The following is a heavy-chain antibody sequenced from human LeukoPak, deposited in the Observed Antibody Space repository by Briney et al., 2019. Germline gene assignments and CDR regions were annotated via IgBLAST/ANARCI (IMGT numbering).Heavy chain of an antibody. CDR1: GGSISSYY. Sequence: SETLSLTCTVSGGSISSYYWSWIRQPAGKGLEWIGRIYTSGSTNYNPSLKSRVTISVDTSKNQFSLKLSSVTAADTAVYYCARDMGIVGATFWFDPWGQGTLVTVSS. CDR3: ARDMGIVGATFWFDP. D-gene: IGHD1-26*01. J-gene: IGHJ5*02. CDR2: IYTSGST. V-gene: IGHV4-4*07.